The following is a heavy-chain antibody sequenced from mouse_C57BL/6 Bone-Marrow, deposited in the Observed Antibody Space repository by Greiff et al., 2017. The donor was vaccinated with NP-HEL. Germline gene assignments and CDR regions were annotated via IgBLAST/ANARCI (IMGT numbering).Heavy chain of an antibody. Sequence: EVKVVESGGGLVQPGGSLSLSCAASGFTFTDYYMSWVRQPPGKALEWLGFIRNKANGYTTEYSASVKGRFTISRDNSQSILYLQMNALRAEDSATYYCARYSRPFDYWGQGTTLTVSS. J-gene: IGHJ2*01. CDR3: ARYSRPFDY. V-gene: IGHV7-3*01. CDR1: GFTFTDYY. CDR2: IRNKANGYTT.